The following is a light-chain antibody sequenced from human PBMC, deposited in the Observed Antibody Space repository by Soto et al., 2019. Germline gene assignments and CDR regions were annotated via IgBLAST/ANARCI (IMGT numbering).Light chain of an antibody. J-gene: IGLJ1*01. CDR1: SSNIGAGYD. Sequence: QSVLTQPPSVSGAPGQRVTISCTGSSSNIGAGYDVHWYQQLPGTAPKLLIYGNSNRPSGVPDRFSGSKSGTSASLAITGLQAEDEADYYCQSYDTSLYAYVFGTGTKLTVL. CDR2: GNS. V-gene: IGLV1-40*01. CDR3: QSYDTSLYAYV.